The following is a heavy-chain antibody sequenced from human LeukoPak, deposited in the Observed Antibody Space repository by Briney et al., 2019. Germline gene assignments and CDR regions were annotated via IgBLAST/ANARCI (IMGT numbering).Heavy chain of an antibody. J-gene: IGHJ6*03. V-gene: IGHV3-7*01. CDR1: GFTLSSYW. CDR3: ARDDNSGSSFYYYYYYMDV. CDR2: IKQDGSEK. D-gene: IGHD1-26*01. Sequence: GGSLRLSCAASGFTLSSYWMSWVRQAPGKGLEWVANIKQDGSEKYYVDSVKGRFTISRDNAKNSLYLQMNSLRAEDTAVYYCARDDNSGSSFYYYYYYMDVWGKGTTVTVSS.